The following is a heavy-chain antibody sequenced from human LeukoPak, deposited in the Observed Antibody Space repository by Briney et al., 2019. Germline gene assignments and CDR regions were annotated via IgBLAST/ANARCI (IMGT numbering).Heavy chain of an antibody. Sequence: GGSLRLSCAASGFPFDDSAMHWVRQAPGKGLEWVSGINWNSGNINYADSVRGRFTISRDNSKNTLYLQMNSLRAEDTAVYYCASGNYAGYWGQGTLVTVSS. CDR2: INWNSGNI. CDR3: ASGNYAGY. CDR1: GFPFDDSA. D-gene: IGHD3-3*01. V-gene: IGHV3-9*01. J-gene: IGHJ4*02.